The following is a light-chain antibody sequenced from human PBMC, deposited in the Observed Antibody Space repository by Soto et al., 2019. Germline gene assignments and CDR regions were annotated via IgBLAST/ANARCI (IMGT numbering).Light chain of an antibody. J-gene: IGKJ1*01. CDR2: AAT. Sequence: DIQMTQSPSSLSAFVGDSVTVTCRASQPIGTSLHWYQQRAGTAPKVLISAATKLQSGVPSRFSGRGSGTDFTLTISNLQPEDSPTYFCQQGYNTFWPFGRGTKVELK. CDR3: QQGYNTFWP. CDR1: QPIGTS. V-gene: IGKV1-39*01.